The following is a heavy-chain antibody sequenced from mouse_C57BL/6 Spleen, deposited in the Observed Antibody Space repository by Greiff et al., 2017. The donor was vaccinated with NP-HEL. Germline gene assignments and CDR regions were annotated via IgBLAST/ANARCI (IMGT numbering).Heavy chain of an antibody. CDR1: GYTFTSYW. CDR2: IYPGSGST. J-gene: IGHJ1*03. Sequence: VQLQQSGAELVKPGASVKMSCKASGYTFTSYWITWVKQRPGQGLEWIGDIYPGSGSTNYNEKFKSTATLTVDTSSSTAYMQLSSLTSEDSAVYYCARGVLRYFDVWGTGTTVTVSS. CDR3: ARGVLRYFDV. D-gene: IGHD1-1*01. V-gene: IGHV1-55*01.